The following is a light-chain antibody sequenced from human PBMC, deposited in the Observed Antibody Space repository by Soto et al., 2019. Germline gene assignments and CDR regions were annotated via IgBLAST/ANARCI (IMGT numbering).Light chain of an antibody. V-gene: IGLV2-11*01. CDR1: SSDVGNYNL. Sequence: QSALTQPRSVSGSPGQSVTISCTGTSSDVGNYNLVSWYQQHPGKAPKLVIYEVSKRYSGVPDRFSGSRSGNTASLTISGLQAEDEADYYCCSYTDTFYVFGIGTKVTVL. CDR3: CSYTDTFYV. J-gene: IGLJ1*01. CDR2: EVS.